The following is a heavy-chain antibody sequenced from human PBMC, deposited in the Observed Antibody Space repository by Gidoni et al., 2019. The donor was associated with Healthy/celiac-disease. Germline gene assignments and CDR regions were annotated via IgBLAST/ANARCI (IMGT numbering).Heavy chain of an antibody. J-gene: IGHJ5*02. D-gene: IGHD6-6*01. V-gene: IGHV3-21*01. CDR2: SSSSSSYI. CDR3: ARGEVRSSARPGWFDP. Sequence: QPAASAGGPVKPGMSLRLSSASSGFTFSSYSMNWVRQAPGKGLEWVSSSSSSSSYICYAASVKRLLSISGDNAKTSLYLQMNSLRAEDTAEYYCARGEVRSSARPGWFDPWGRRTLVTVSS. CDR1: GFTFSSYS.